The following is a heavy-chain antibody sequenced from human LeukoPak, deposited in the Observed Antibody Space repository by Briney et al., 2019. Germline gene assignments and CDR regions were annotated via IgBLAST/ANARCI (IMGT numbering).Heavy chain of an antibody. Sequence: SEPLSLTCAVYGGSFSGYYWSWLRQPPGKGLEWIGEINHSGSTNYNPSLKGRVTISVDTSKNQFSLKLSSVTAADTAVYYCARGDYVWGSYRYPWFDPWGQGTLVTVSS. CDR1: GGSFSGYY. V-gene: IGHV4-34*01. D-gene: IGHD3-16*02. CDR3: ARGDYVWGSYRYPWFDP. CDR2: INHSGST. J-gene: IGHJ5*02.